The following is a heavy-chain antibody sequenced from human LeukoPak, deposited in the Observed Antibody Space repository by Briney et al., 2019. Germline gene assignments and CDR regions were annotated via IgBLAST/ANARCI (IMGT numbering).Heavy chain of an antibody. CDR3: AKWDFDY. CDR2: IYSGGST. D-gene: IGHD2-8*01. J-gene: IGHJ4*02. CDR1: GFTVSSNY. V-gene: IGHV3-53*05. Sequence: PGGSLGLSCAASGFTVSSNYMNWVRQAPGKGLEWVSVIYSGGSTYYADSVKGRFTISRDNSKNTLYLQMNSLRPDDTAVYYCAKWDFDYWGQGTLVTVSS.